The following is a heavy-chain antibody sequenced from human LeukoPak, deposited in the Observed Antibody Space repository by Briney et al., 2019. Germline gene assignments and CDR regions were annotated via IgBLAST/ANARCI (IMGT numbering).Heavy chain of an antibody. CDR2: ISAYNGNT. Sequence: ASVKVSSTASGYTFTIYGISWVRQAPGQGLEWMGWISAYNGNTNYAQKLQGRVTMTTDTSTSTAYMELRSLRSDDTAVYYCARMDSSGWNFDYWGQGTLVTVSS. V-gene: IGHV1-18*01. J-gene: IGHJ4*02. CDR3: ARMDSSGWNFDY. D-gene: IGHD6-19*01. CDR1: GYTFTIYG.